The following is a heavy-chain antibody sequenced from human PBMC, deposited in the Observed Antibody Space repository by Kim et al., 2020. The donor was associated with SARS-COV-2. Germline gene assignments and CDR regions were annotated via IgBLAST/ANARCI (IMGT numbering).Heavy chain of an antibody. CDR2: LNRDGSST. D-gene: IGHD4-17*01. J-gene: IGHJ3*02. CDR1: GFTFSNYY. CDR3: ARGHDYGYGFDI. V-gene: IGHV3-74*01. Sequence: GGSLRLSCAASGFTFSNYYMHWVRQAPGKGQVWVSRLNRDGSSTNHADSVKGRFTISRDNAKNTLYLQMNNLRAEDTAVYYCARGHDYGYGFDIWGHGTVVTASS.